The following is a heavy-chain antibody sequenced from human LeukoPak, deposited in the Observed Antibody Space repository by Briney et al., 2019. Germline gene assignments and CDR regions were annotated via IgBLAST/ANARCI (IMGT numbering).Heavy chain of an antibody. CDR2: ISSSSSYI. CDR1: GFTFSTYP. D-gene: IGHD6-19*01. Sequence: GGSLRLSCAASGFTFSTYPMHWVRQAPGKGLEWVSSISSSSSYIYYADSVKGRLTISRDNAKNSLYLQMNSLRAEDTAVYYCARDLAIAVAGDAFDIWGQGTMVTVSS. CDR3: ARDLAIAVAGDAFDI. J-gene: IGHJ3*02. V-gene: IGHV3-21*01.